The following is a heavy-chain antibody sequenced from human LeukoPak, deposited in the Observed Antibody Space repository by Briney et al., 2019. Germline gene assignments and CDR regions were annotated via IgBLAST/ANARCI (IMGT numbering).Heavy chain of an antibody. CDR2: ISSSSYI. D-gene: IGHD3-9*01. Sequence: GGSLRLSCAASGFTFSSYSMNWVRQAPGKGLEWVSSISSSSYIYYADSVKGRFTISRDNAKNSLYLQMNSLRAEDTAVYYCAVLRYFDWLPEYDYWGQGTLVTVSS. CDR3: AVLRYFDWLPEYDY. CDR1: GFTFSSYS. J-gene: IGHJ4*02. V-gene: IGHV3-21*01.